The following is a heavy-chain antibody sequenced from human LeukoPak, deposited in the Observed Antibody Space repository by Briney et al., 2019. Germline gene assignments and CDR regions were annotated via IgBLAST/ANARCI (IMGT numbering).Heavy chain of an antibody. V-gene: IGHV3-48*02. D-gene: IGHD2-15*01. CDR2: ISSSSSTI. J-gene: IGHJ6*02. CDR3: ARDLGYCSGGSCYPGMDV. Sequence: GGSLRLSCAASGFTFSSYSMNWVRQAPGKGLEWVSYISSSSSTIYYADSVKGRFTISRDNAKSSLYLQMNSLRDEDTAVYYCARDLGYCSGGSCYPGMDVWGQGTTVTVSS. CDR1: GFTFSSYS.